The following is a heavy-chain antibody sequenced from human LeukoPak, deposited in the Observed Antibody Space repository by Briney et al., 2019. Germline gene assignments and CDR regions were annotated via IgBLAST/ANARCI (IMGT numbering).Heavy chain of an antibody. D-gene: IGHD6-13*01. CDR3: ARGLGRQQLVSPFDY. Sequence: PSETLSLTCTVSGYSISSGYYWGWIRQPPGKGLEWLASIYHSGTIYYNPSLKSRVIISVDTSKNQFSLKLTSVTAADTAVYYCARGLGRQQLVSPFDYWGQGTLVTVSS. J-gene: IGHJ4*02. V-gene: IGHV4-38-2*02. CDR1: GYSISSGYY. CDR2: IYHSGTI.